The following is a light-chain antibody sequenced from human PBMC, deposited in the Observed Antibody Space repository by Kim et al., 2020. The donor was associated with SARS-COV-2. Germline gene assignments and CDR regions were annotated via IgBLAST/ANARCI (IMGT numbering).Light chain of an antibody. V-gene: IGLV1-44*01. CDR3: ATWDVSLNGWV. Sequence: GQRDTILCSCSSSTVGLHFVTWYQQLPGTAPKVFIYNDNQRPSGVPDRFSGSRSGTSASLAISGLQSEDEADYYCATWDVSLNGWVFGGGTQLTVL. CDR2: NDN. J-gene: IGLJ3*02. CDR1: SSTVGLHF.